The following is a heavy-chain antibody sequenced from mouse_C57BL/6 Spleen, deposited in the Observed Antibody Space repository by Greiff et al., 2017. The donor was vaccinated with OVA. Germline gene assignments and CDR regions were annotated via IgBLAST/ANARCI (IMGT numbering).Heavy chain of an antibody. CDR2: ISSGSSTI. CDR3: ARLGSSRYYAMDY. V-gene: IGHV5-17*01. CDR1: GFTFSDYG. Sequence: EVQRVESGGGLVKPGGSLKLSCAASGFTFSDYGMHWVRQAPEKGLEWVAYISSGSSTIYYADTVKGRFTISRDNAKNTLFLQMTSLRSEDTAMYYCARLGSSRYYAMDYWGQGTSVTVSS. D-gene: IGHD1-1*01. J-gene: IGHJ4*01.